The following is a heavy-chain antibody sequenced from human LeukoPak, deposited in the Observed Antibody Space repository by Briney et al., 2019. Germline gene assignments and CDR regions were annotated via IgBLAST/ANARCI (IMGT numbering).Heavy chain of an antibody. CDR3: ARAQSMVRGVEGAFDI. D-gene: IGHD3-10*01. CDR1: GGTFSSYA. V-gene: IGHV1-69*13. CDR2: IIPIFGTA. J-gene: IGHJ3*02. Sequence: SVKVSCKASGGTFSSYAISWVRQAPGQGLEWMGGIIPIFGTANYAQKFQGRVTITADESTSTAYMELSSLRSEDTAVYYCARAQSMVRGVEGAFDIWGQGTMVTVSS.